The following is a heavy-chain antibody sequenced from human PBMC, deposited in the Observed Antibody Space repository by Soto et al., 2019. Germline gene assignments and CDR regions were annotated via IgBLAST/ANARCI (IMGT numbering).Heavy chain of an antibody. CDR1: GDSVSSNSAA. V-gene: IGHV6-1*01. J-gene: IGHJ4*02. Sequence: SQTLSLTCAISGDSVSSNSAAWNWIRQSPSRGLEFLGRTYYRSKWFYDYAVSVKSRITINPDTSKNQFSLQLNSVTPEDTAMYYCVRSGSGEHDYWGQGTLVTVSS. D-gene: IGHD3-3*01. CDR3: VRSGSGEHDY. CDR2: TYYRSKWFY.